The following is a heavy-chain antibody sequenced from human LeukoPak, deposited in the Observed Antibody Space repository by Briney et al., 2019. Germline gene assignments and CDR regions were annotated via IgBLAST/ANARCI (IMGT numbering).Heavy chain of an antibody. J-gene: IGHJ4*02. CDR3: ARGSTSDWPLEY. CDR1: GYTFTSYD. V-gene: IGHV1-8*01. Sequence: EGSVKVSCKASGYTFTSYDFNWLRQAPGQGPEWMGWMNPDSGATGYAQKFQGRVTMTRSATINTAYMELSSLRFGDTAVYYCARGSTSDWPLEYWGRGILVTVSS. D-gene: IGHD2-21*02. CDR2: MNPDSGAT.